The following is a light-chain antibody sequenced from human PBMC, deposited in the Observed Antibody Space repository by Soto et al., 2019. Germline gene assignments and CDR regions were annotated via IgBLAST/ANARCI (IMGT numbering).Light chain of an antibody. CDR3: QQYGGSPIT. J-gene: IGKJ5*01. Sequence: EIVLTQCPATLSLSPGERATLSCRASQSVSSYLAWYQQKTGQAPRLLISGASSRATGIPDRFSGSGSETDFTLTISRLEPEDFALYYCQQYGGSPITFGQGTRREI. CDR1: QSVSSY. CDR2: GAS. V-gene: IGKV3-20*01.